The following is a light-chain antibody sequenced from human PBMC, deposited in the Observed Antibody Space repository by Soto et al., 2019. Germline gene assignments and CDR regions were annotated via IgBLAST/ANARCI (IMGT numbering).Light chain of an antibody. J-gene: IGKJ1*01. V-gene: IGKV3-20*01. CDR1: QSVGRSS. CDR2: GAS. Sequence: EVVLTQSPGTLSLSPGERATLSSGASQSVGRSSLAWYQQKPGQAPRLLIYGASTRATGIPDRFSGSGSGTEYTLTISRLEPEDFAVYYCQQYINSPWTFGQGTKVEI. CDR3: QQYINSPWT.